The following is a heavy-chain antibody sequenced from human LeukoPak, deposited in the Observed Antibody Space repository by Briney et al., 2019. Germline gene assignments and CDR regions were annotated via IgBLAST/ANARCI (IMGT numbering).Heavy chain of an antibody. CDR2: IYYSGST. J-gene: IGHJ4*02. CDR1: GGSISSSSYY. Sequence: PSETLSLTCTVSGGSISSSSYYWGWIRQPPGKGLEWIGSIYYSGSTYYNPSLKSRVTISVDTSKNQFSLKLSSVTAADTAVYYCARSLGYSYGCDYWGQGTLVTVSS. V-gene: IGHV4-39*01. CDR3: ARSLGYSYGCDY. D-gene: IGHD5-18*01.